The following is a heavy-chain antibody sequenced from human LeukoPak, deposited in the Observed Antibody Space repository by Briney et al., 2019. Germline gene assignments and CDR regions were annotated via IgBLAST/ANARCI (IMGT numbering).Heavy chain of an antibody. Sequence: GGSLRLSCAASGFTFSSYSMNWVRQAPGKGLEWVSSISSSSSSYIYYADSVKGRFTISRDNAKHSLYLQMNSLRAEDTAVYYCAAGGNWNGYMDVWGKGTTVTVSS. CDR1: GFTFSSYS. CDR3: AAGGNWNGYMDV. V-gene: IGHV3-21*01. D-gene: IGHD1-1*01. J-gene: IGHJ6*03. CDR2: ISSSSSSYI.